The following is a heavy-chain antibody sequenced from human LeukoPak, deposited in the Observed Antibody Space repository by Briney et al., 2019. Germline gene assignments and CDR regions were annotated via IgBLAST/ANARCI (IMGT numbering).Heavy chain of an antibody. CDR3: ARDPSHPSYDFLSGYPSR. Sequence: GGSLRLSCAASGFTFSSYSMNWVRQAPGKGLEWVSYISSSSSTIYYADSVKGRFTISRDNAKNSLYLQMNSLRAEDAAVYYCARDPSHPSYDFLSGYPSRWGQGTVVTVSS. V-gene: IGHV3-48*01. J-gene: IGHJ1*01. CDR1: GFTFSSYS. D-gene: IGHD3-3*01. CDR2: ISSSSSTI.